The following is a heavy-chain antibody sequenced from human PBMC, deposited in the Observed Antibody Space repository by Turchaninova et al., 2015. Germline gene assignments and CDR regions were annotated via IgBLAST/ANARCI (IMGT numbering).Heavy chain of an antibody. J-gene: IGHJ4*02. Sequence: VESGGGVVQPGMSLRLSCGASGFTFSSYAMHWVRQDPGKGLEWVAVIWYDGSNKYYADSVKGRFTISRDNSKNTLYLQMNSLRAEDTAVYYCAKDRALVAARKFDFWGQGTLVTVSS. CDR2: IWYDGSNK. V-gene: IGHV3-33*06. CDR1: GFTFSSYA. CDR3: AKDRALVAARKFDF. D-gene: IGHD5-12*01.